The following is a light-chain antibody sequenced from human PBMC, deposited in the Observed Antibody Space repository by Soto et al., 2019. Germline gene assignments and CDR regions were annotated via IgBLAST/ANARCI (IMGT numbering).Light chain of an antibody. J-gene: IGKJ1*01. Sequence: EIVVTQSPALLSVSPGERVTLSFRASQSVISSIAWYQQKLGQAPRLLIYGASNRATGIPDRFSGSGSGTDFTLTISRLEPEDFAVYYCQQYGSSGTFGQGTKVDIK. V-gene: IGKV3-20*01. CDR3: QQYGSSGT. CDR2: GAS. CDR1: QSVISS.